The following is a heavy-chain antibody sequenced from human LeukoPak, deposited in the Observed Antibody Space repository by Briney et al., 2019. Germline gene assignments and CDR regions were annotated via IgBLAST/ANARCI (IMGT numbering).Heavy chain of an antibody. CDR2: IGISGDAI. D-gene: IGHD3-9*01. V-gene: IGHV3-48*03. CDR3: AREGRTLTGFPFDY. CDR1: GFTFRSYE. Sequence: GGSLRLSCAASGFTFRSYEMNWVRQAPGKGLEWISYIGISGDAIFYADSVKGRFTISRDDAKNSVYLQMNTLRAEDTAVYYCAREGRTLTGFPFDYWGQGTLVTVSS. J-gene: IGHJ4*02.